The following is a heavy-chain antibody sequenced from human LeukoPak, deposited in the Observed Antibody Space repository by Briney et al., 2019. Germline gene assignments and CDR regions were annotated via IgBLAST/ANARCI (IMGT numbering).Heavy chain of an antibody. CDR1: GYTFTSYY. D-gene: IGHD3-9*01. CDR3: ARDRLTGYPTPYFDH. V-gene: IGHV1-46*01. J-gene: IGHJ4*02. Sequence: GASVKVSCKASGYTFTSYYMHWVRQAPGQGLGWMGIINPGGGSTDYAQKFQGRVTMTRAMSTSTVYMELSSLRSDDTAVYYCARDRLTGYPTPYFDHWGQGTLVTVSS. CDR2: INPGGGST.